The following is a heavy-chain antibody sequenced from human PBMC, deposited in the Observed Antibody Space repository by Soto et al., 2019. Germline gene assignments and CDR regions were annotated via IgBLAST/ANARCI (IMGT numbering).Heavy chain of an antibody. D-gene: IGHD5-18*01. Sequence: GGSLRLSCAASGFTFSSYGMHWVRQAPGKGLEWVAVISYDGSNKYYADSVKGRFTISRDNSKNTLYLQMNSLRAEDTAVYYCAKGAPWIQLSVPPLDYWGQGTLVTVSS. CDR3: AKGAPWIQLSVPPLDY. CDR1: GFTFSSYG. CDR2: ISYDGSNK. J-gene: IGHJ4*02. V-gene: IGHV3-30*18.